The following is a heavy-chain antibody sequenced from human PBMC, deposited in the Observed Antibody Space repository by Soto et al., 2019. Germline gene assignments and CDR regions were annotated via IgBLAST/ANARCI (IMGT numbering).Heavy chain of an antibody. J-gene: IGHJ6*02. CDR2: IKSKTDGGTT. CDR1: GFTFSNAW. CDR3: TTDLGVFYYYYGMDV. V-gene: IGHV3-15*07. D-gene: IGHD3-16*01. Sequence: GGSLRLSCAASGFTFSNAWMNWVRQAPGKGLEWVGRIKSKTDGGTTDYAAPVKGRFTISRDDSKNTLYLQMNSLKTEDTAVYYCTTDLGVFYYYYGMDVWGQGTTVTVSS.